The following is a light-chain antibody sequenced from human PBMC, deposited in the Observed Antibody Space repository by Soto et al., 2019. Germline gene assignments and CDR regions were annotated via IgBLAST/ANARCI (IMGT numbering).Light chain of an antibody. V-gene: IGKV3-20*01. CDR2: GAS. J-gene: IGKJ1*01. Sequence: EVVLTQSPGTLSLSPGERATLSCRASQSISSSYLAWYQQKPGQTPRLLIYGASSRATGIPDRFSGSRSGTDFTLTVSRLEPEDFAVYYCQQYGSSQWTFGQGTKVELK. CDR1: QSISSSY. CDR3: QQYGSSQWT.